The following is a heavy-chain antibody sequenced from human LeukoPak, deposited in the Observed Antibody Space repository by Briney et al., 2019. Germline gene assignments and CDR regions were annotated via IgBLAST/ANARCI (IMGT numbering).Heavy chain of an antibody. V-gene: IGHV4-34*01. CDR2: INHSGST. Sequence: SETLSLTCTVSGGSISSYYWSWIRQPPGKGLEWIGEINHSGSTNYNPSLKSRVTISVDTSKNQFSLKLSPVTAADTAVYYCAREAGYYYYMDVWGKGTTVTVSS. D-gene: IGHD6-25*01. J-gene: IGHJ6*03. CDR3: AREAGYYYYMDV. CDR1: GGSISSYY.